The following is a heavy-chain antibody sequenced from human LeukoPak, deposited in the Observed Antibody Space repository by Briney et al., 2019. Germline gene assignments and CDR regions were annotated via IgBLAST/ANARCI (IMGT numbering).Heavy chain of an antibody. Sequence: GSLRLSCAASGFSVSTNYMSWVRQAPGKGLEWVSVIYSGGTTYYADSVKGRFTISRDNSKNTLYLQMNSLRAEDTAVYYCARDRSVLPADWGQGTLVTVSS. J-gene: IGHJ4*02. CDR1: GFSVSTNY. CDR3: ARDRSVLPAD. CDR2: IYSGGTT. V-gene: IGHV3-53*01.